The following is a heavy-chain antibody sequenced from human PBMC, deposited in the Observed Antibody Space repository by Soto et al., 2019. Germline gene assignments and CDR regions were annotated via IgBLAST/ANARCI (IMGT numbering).Heavy chain of an antibody. Sequence: GASVKVSCKASGYTFTSYGISWVRQAPGQGLEWMGWISAYNGNTNYAQKLQGRVTMTTDTSTSTAYMELRSLRSDDTAVYYCATDDGGYCSGGSCYSLDYWGQGTLVTVSS. V-gene: IGHV1-18*01. D-gene: IGHD2-15*01. CDR2: ISAYNGNT. CDR3: ATDDGGYCSGGSCYSLDY. CDR1: GYTFTSYG. J-gene: IGHJ4*02.